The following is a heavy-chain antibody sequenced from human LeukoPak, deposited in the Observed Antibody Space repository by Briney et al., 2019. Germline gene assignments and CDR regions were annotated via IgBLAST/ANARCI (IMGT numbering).Heavy chain of an antibody. J-gene: IGHJ4*02. CDR1: GYSFTSYW. CDR3: KRRLTGSGRYYLDY. V-gene: IGHV5-51*01. CDR2: IYPGDSDT. D-gene: IGHD1-26*01. Sequence: GESLKISCKGSGYSFTSYWIGWVRQMPRKGLEWMGIIYPGDSDTRYSPSFQGHVTISADKSISTAYLQWSSLKASDTDMYYCKRRLTGSGRYYLDYLLRGSMVSVSS.